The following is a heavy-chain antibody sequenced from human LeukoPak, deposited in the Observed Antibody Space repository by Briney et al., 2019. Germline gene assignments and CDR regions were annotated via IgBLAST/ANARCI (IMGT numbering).Heavy chain of an antibody. V-gene: IGHV1-2*04. D-gene: IGHD4/OR15-4a*01. CDR1: GYTFTGYY. CDR2: INPNSGGT. Sequence: ASVKVSCKASGYTFTGYYMHWVRQAPGQGHEWMGWINPNSGGTNYAQKFQGWVTMTRDTSISTAYMELSRLRSDDTAVYYCARVSWTYGGAFDIWGQGTMVTVSS. J-gene: IGHJ3*02. CDR3: ARVSWTYGGAFDI.